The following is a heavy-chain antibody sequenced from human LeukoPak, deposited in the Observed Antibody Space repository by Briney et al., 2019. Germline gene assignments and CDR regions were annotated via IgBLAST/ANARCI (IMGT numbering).Heavy chain of an antibody. D-gene: IGHD6-19*01. V-gene: IGHV1-24*01. J-gene: IGHJ6*03. Sequence: ASVKVSCKVSGYTLTELSMHWVRQAPGNGLEWTGGFDPEDGETIYAQKFQGRVTMTEDTSTDTAYMELSSLRSEDTAVYYCATLGDSSGPAYYYYYMDVWGKGTTVTVSS. CDR2: FDPEDGET. CDR1: GYTLTELS. CDR3: ATLGDSSGPAYYYYYMDV.